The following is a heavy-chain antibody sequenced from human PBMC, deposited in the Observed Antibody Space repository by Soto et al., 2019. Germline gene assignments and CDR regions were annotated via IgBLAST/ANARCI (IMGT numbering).Heavy chain of an antibody. J-gene: IGHJ4*02. D-gene: IGHD3-9*01. CDR2: IYYRGNT. CDR1: GDSINSDNYD. CDR3: ARLEGLATISYYFDY. V-gene: IGHV4-39*01. Sequence: SETLSLTCSVSGDSINSDNYDWGWIRQPPGKGLEWIGSIYYRGNTYYNPSLKTRVTISLDKSKSQFSLKLNSVTAADSAVYFCARLEGLATISYYFDYWGQGTLVTVSS.